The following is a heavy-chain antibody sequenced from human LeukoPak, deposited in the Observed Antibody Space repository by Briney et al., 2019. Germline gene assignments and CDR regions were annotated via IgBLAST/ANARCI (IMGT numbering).Heavy chain of an antibody. Sequence: GGSLRLSCAASGFTFSSYGVSWVRLAPGKGLEWILYIGRTGNSIYYADSVKGRFTISRDSAKNSLYLQMNSLRAEDTAVYYCARGPYSSNWYVDYWGQGTLVTVAS. CDR3: ARGPYSSNWYVDY. V-gene: IGHV3-48*04. CDR1: GFTFSSYG. CDR2: IGRTGNSI. J-gene: IGHJ4*02. D-gene: IGHD6-13*01.